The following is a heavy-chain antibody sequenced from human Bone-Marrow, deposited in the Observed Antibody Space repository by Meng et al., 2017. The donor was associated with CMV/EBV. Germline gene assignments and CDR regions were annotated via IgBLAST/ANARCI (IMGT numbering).Heavy chain of an antibody. CDR2: ITHSGST. Sequence: QVHLPQWGAGLLKHSETLSLTCGVYGAPFSGYWSWVRQPPGKGLEWIGEITHSGSTNYNVSLKSRVTISIDTSKNQFSLKLSSVTATDTAVYYCAPGFRSWSGSYSSWGQGTLVTVSS. CDR3: APGFRSWSGSYSS. D-gene: IGHD1-26*01. V-gene: IGHV4-34*01. J-gene: IGHJ4*02. CDR1: GAPFSGY.